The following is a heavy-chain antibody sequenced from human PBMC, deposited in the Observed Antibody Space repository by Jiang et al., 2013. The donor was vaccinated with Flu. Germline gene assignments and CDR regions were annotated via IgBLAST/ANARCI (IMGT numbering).Heavy chain of an antibody. D-gene: IGHD3-16*01. CDR3: ARGGEGMRN. J-gene: IGHJ4*02. CDR1: GGSISSSH. Sequence: SGSGLVKPSETLSLTCSVSGGSISSSHWSWIRQFPGKGLEWIGYMYTSGSTSYNPALKSRVTISVDTSKNQLSLRLTSVTAADTAVYYCARGGEGMRNWGPGTLVSVSS. V-gene: IGHV4-4*09. CDR2: MYTSGST.